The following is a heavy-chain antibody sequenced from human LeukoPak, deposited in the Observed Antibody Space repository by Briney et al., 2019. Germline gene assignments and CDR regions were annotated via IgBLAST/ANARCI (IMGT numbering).Heavy chain of an antibody. Sequence: GGSLRLSCAASGFTFSNYAMSWVRQAPGRGLEWVSAISGSGDYTNYADSVKGRFTISRDNSKNTLYLQMNSLRAEDMAVYYCAKDRASGSGSYSYRGFDYWGQGTLVTVSS. V-gene: IGHV3-23*01. CDR1: GFTFSNYA. D-gene: IGHD6-19*01. CDR2: ISGSGDYT. J-gene: IGHJ4*02. CDR3: AKDRASGSGSYSYRGFDY.